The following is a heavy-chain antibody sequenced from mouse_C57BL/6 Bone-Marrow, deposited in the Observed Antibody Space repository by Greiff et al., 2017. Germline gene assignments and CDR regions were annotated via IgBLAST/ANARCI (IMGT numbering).Heavy chain of an antibody. J-gene: IGHJ1*03. V-gene: IGHV1-9*01. D-gene: IGHD2-5*01. CDR2: ILPGSGST. Sequence: QVPLKQSGAELMKPGASVKLSCKATGYTFTGYWIEWVKQRPGHGLEWIGEILPGSGSTNYNEKFKGKATFTADTSSNTADMQLSSLTTEESAIYYCARESNLIYWYFDVWGTGTTVTVSS. CDR3: ARESNLIYWYFDV. CDR1: GYTFTGYW.